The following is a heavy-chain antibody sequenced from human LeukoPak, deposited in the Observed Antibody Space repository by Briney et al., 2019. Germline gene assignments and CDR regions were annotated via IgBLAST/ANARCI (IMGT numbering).Heavy chain of an antibody. CDR3: ARVMAGDYVWGSYHS. Sequence: GGSLRLSCAASGFTFSSYAMSWVRQAPGKGLEWVSSISGSGVSTYYADAVKGRFTISRDNAKNSLYLQMNSLRAEDTAVYYCARVMAGDYVWGSYHSWGQGTLVTVSS. CDR2: ISGSGVST. D-gene: IGHD3-16*01. V-gene: IGHV3-23*01. J-gene: IGHJ5*02. CDR1: GFTFSSYA.